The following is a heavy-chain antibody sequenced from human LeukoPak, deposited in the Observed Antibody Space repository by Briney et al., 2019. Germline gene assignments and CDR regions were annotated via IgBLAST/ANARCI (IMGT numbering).Heavy chain of an antibody. CDR3: ARPMRAAAGPRYYYYYGMDV. D-gene: IGHD6-13*01. CDR1: AYRFTSYG. Sequence: ASVKVSCKASAYRFTSYGISWVRQAPGQGLEWMGWISTYNGDTKVAQKFQGRVSMTTDTSSRTAYMELRSLRTDDTAVYYCARPMRAAAGPRYYYYYGMDVWGQGTTVTVSS. V-gene: IGHV1-18*01. CDR2: ISTYNGDT. J-gene: IGHJ6*02.